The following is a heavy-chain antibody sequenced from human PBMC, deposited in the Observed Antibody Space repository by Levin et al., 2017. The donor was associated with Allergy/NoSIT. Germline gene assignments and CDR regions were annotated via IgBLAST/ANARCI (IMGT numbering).Heavy chain of an antibody. D-gene: IGHD2-15*01. Sequence: GGSLRLSCATSGFTYTSYWMSWVRQAPGKGLEWVANIDQDGNRKNYVDSVRGRFIISRDNAEKSLHLQINSLRVEDTAVYYCMAYRAAWGQGMLVTVSS. CDR3: MAYRAA. CDR1: GFTYTSYW. J-gene: IGHJ4*02. V-gene: IGHV3-7*01. CDR2: IDQDGNRK.